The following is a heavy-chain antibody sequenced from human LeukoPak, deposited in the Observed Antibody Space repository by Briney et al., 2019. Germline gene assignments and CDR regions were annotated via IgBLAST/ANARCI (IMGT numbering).Heavy chain of an antibody. CDR1: GFTFSSYS. CDR3: ARGLYGDYVDLDC. CDR2: TSRTSAYI. J-gene: IGHJ4*02. D-gene: IGHD4-17*01. Sequence: PGGSLRFSCAASGFTFSSYSMNWVRQAPGKGLEWVSSTSRTSAYIYYADSVKGRFTISRDNAKNSLYLQMNSLRAEDTAVYYCARGLYGDYVDLDCWGQGTLVTVSS. V-gene: IGHV3-21*01.